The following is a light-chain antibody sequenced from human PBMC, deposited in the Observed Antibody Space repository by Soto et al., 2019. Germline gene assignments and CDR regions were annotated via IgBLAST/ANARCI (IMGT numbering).Light chain of an antibody. V-gene: IGKV3-20*01. CDR2: GAS. CDR1: QSVSSSY. CDR3: QQYGGSPIT. J-gene: IGKJ5*01. Sequence: EIVLIQSPGTLSLSPGERATLSCRASQSVSSSYLAWYQQKPGQAPRLLIYGASSRATGIPDRFSGSGSGTDFTLTISRLEPGDFALYYCQQYGGSPITFGQGTRLEI.